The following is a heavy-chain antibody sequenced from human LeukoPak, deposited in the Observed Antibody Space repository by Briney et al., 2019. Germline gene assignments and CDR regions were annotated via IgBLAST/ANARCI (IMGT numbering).Heavy chain of an antibody. J-gene: IGHJ4*02. CDR3: AGDSARTIFGVIST. Sequence: GGSLRLSCVASGFAFSKYAMHWVRQAPGKGLEWVGVVSYDGSNKFYADFVKGRFAISKDNSKNTLSLQMNGLRPEDTAMYYCAGDSARTIFGVISTWGQGTLVTVSS. CDR2: VSYDGSNK. CDR1: GFAFSKYA. V-gene: IGHV3-30*09. D-gene: IGHD3-3*01.